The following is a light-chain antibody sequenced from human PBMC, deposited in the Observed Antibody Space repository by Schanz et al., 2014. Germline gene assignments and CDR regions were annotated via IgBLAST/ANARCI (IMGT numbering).Light chain of an antibody. J-gene: IGLJ3*02. V-gene: IGLV2-14*02. Sequence: QSALTQPASVSGSPGQSITISCTGTSSDVGSYNLVSWYQQHPGKAPKLMIYEGSKRPSGVSNRISGSKSGNTASLTISGLQAEDEADYYCTSYTSSSTRVFGGGTKLTVL. CDR2: EGS. CDR3: TSYTSSSTRV. CDR1: SSDVGSYNL.